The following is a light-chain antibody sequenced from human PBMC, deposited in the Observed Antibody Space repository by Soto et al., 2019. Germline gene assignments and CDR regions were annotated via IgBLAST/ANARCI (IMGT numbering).Light chain of an antibody. V-gene: IGLV2-23*01. Sequence: SVLTQPASVSVSPGQSIPISCTGTSSDVGSYNLVSWYQQHPGKAPKLMIYEGSKRPSGVSNRFSGSKSGNTASLTISGLQAEDEADYYCCSYAGSSTFYVFGTGTKVTVL. J-gene: IGLJ1*01. CDR2: EGS. CDR1: SSDVGSYNL. CDR3: CSYAGSSTFYV.